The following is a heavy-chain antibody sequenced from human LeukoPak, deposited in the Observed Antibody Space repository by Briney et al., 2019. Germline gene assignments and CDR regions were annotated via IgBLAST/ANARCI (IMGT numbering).Heavy chain of an antibody. J-gene: IGHJ4*02. CDR3: ARGTSTAYFQLYFAS. CDR2: IYSGGST. D-gene: IGHD3-9*01. CDR1: EFPVSSNY. Sequence: GGSLRLSCAASEFPVSSNYMTWVRQAPGKGLEWVSVIYSGGSTYCADSVKGRLTISRDDSKNTLYLQMNSLRGEDTAVYYCARGTSTAYFQLYFASWGQGTLVTVSS. V-gene: IGHV3-53*01.